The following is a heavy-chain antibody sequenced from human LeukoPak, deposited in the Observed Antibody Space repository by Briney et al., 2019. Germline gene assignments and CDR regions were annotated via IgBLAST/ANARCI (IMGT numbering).Heavy chain of an antibody. V-gene: IGHV4-34*01. CDR3: ARGSSLYCSSNRCPYYYNYMDV. Sequence: SETLSLTCAVYGGSFSGYYWCWIRQPPGKGLEWIGEINLFVCTNYNPSLKSRATISLNTSINQFSLMLGSVTAADTAVYYCARGSSLYCSSNRCPYYYNYMDVWGKGTTVTV. CDR1: GGSFSGYY. CDR2: INLFVCT. D-gene: IGHD2-2*01. J-gene: IGHJ6*03.